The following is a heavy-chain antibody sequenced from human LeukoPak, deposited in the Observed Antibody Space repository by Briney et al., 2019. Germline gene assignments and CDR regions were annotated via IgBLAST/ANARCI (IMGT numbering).Heavy chain of an antibody. CDR2: ISGSGGGA. Sequence: GESLRLSCTASAFTFRNYAMNWVRQAPGKGLEWVSSISGSGGGANYADSVKGRFTISRDNSKNTLYVQMNSLRAEDTAVYYCAKNLESFGDSATDYWGQGTLVTVSS. D-gene: IGHD4-17*01. CDR1: AFTFRNYA. J-gene: IGHJ4*02. V-gene: IGHV3-23*01. CDR3: AKNLESFGDSATDY.